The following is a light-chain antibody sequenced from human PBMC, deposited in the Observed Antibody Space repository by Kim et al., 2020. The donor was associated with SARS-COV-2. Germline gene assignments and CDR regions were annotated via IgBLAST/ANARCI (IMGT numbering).Light chain of an antibody. CDR1: SSDVGGYNY. CDR3: SSYTSSTTPYV. J-gene: IGLJ1*01. Sequence: QSSTSSCTGTSSDVGGYNYGSWYQQHPGKAPKLMIFDVSNRPSGVSNRFAGSKSGNTASLTISGLQAEDEADYYCSSYTSSTTPYVFGTGTKVTVL. V-gene: IGLV2-14*03. CDR2: DVS.